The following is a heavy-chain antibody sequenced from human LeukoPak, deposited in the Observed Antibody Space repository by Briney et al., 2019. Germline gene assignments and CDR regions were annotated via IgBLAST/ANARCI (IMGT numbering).Heavy chain of an antibody. CDR2: ISSSSSTI. V-gene: IGHV3-48*01. Sequence: TGGSLRLSCAASGFTFSSYSMNWVRQAPGKGLEWVSYISSSSSTIYYADSVKGRFTISRDNAKNSLYLQMNSLRAEDTALYYCAKGFRVMATTDFDYWGQGTLVTVSS. CDR3: AKGFRVMATTDFDY. D-gene: IGHD5-24*01. CDR1: GFTFSSYS. J-gene: IGHJ4*02.